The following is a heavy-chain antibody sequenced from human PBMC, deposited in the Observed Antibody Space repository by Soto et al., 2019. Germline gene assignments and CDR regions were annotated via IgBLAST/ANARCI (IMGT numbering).Heavy chain of an antibody. CDR3: ARDRKGRISANWDDL. Sequence: GGSLRLSCAASGFTFSSYSMNWVRQAPGKGLEWVSYISSSSSTIYYADSVKGRFTISRDNAKNSLYLQMNSLRAEDTAVYYCARDRKGRISANWDDLWGQGTLVTVAS. CDR1: GFTFSSYS. J-gene: IGHJ5*02. D-gene: IGHD3-3*02. V-gene: IGHV3-48*01. CDR2: ISSSSSTI.